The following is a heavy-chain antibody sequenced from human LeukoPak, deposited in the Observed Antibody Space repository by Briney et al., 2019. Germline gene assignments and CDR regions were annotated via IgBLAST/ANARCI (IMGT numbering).Heavy chain of an antibody. CDR2: FSGSGGST. J-gene: IGHJ4*02. Sequence: QSGGSLRLSCAASGFTFSSYAMSWVRQAPGKGLEWVSAFSGSGGSTYYADSVKGRFTISRDNTKNTLFLQMNSLRADDTAVYYCARSGYNRFDYWGQGILVTVSS. CDR1: GFTFSSYA. CDR3: ARSGYNRFDY. V-gene: IGHV3-23*01. D-gene: IGHD5-24*01.